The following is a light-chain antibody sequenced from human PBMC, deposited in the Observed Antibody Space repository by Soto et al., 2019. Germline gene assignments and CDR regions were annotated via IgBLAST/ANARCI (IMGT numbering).Light chain of an antibody. Sequence: GERATLSCRASQSVSSTYIAWYQQNPGQAPRLLIYGASSRATGIPDRFSGGGSGTDFTLTISRLEPEDFAVYFCQQYGRSPPFTFGQGTKVDIK. CDR2: GAS. J-gene: IGKJ2*01. CDR1: QSVSSTY. V-gene: IGKV3-20*01. CDR3: QQYGRSPPFT.